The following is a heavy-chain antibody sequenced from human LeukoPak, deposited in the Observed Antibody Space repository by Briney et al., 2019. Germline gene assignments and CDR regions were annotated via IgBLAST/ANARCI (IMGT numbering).Heavy chain of an antibody. CDR1: GFTFSSYA. CDR2: ISGSGGST. CDR3: AKVTRFGGPIDY. J-gene: IGHJ4*02. D-gene: IGHD3-10*01. Sequence: SGGSLRLSCAASGFTFSSYAMSWVRQAPGKGLEWVSAISGSGGSTYYADSVKGRFTIPRDNSKNTLYLQMNSLRAEDTAVYYCAKVTRFGGPIDYWGQGTLVTVSS. V-gene: IGHV3-23*01.